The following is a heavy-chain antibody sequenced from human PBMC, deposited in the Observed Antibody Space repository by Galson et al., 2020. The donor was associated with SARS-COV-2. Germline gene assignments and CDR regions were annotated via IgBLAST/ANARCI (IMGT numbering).Heavy chain of an antibody. Sequence: GESLKISCAASGFTFSSYGMHWVRQAPGKGLEWVAVIWYDGSNKYYADSVKGRFTISRDNSKNTLYLQMNSLRAEDTAVYYCARDRGDYSNYDADDAFDIWGQGTMVTVSS. V-gene: IGHV3-33*01. CDR2: IWYDGSNK. D-gene: IGHD4-4*01. CDR3: ARDRGDYSNYDADDAFDI. J-gene: IGHJ3*02. CDR1: GFTFSSYG.